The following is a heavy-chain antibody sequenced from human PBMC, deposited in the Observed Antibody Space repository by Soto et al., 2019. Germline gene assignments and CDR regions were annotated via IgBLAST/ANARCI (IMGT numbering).Heavy chain of an antibody. D-gene: IGHD2-8*01. CDR1: GLTFNSHG. CDR3: ARDRDNGLDY. V-gene: IGHV3-33*01. Sequence: PGGSLRLSCAASGLTFNSHGMHWVRQAPGKGLEWVAVIWYDGSNKNYADSVKGRFTISRDNSKNTLYLQMNSLRAEDTAVYNCARDRDNGLDYWGQGTLVTVSS. CDR2: IWYDGSNK. J-gene: IGHJ4*02.